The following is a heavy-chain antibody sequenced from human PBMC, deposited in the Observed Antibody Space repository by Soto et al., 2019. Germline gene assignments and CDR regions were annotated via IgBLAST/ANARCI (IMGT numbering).Heavy chain of an antibody. CDR2: ITWNGKIT. V-gene: IGHV3-9*01. D-gene: IGHD3-10*02. CDR3: VFFFKQKTAYEVFARSRHSCCRSSDL. J-gene: IGHJ2*01. Sequence: KGLEWVSSITWNGKITGYADSVKGRFIISRDNAKNSLYLQMNSLRREDTALYYFVFFFKQKTAYEVFARSRHSCCRSSDL.